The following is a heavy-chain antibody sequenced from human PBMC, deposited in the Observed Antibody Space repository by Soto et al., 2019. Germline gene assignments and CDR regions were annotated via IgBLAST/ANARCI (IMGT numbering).Heavy chain of an antibody. J-gene: IGHJ3*02. CDR1: GFNFITFS. Sequence: DVQLVESGGGLVKPGGSLRLSCAASGFNFITFSMNWVRQAPGKGLEWVSSISASSSSIYYAESVKGRFTVSRDNAKNSLYLQMNSLTADDTALYYCVRDAYNRDAFDIWGQGTTVNVSS. V-gene: IGHV3-21*01. CDR3: VRDAYNRDAFDI. CDR2: ISASSSSI. D-gene: IGHD1-20*01.